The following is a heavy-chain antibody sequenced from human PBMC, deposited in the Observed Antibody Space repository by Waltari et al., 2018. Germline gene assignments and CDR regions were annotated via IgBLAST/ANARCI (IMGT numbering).Heavy chain of an antibody. Sequence: QVQLVQSGAEVKKPGASVKVSCKASGYTFTGYYMHWVRQAPGQGLEWMGWINPNSGGTNYAQKFQGRVTMTRDTSTDTAYMELSSLRSEDTAVYYCATVGLGVRGPYGMDVWGQGTTVTVSS. J-gene: IGHJ6*02. D-gene: IGHD3-10*01. CDR3: ATVGLGVRGPYGMDV. CDR1: GYTFTGYY. V-gene: IGHV1-2*02. CDR2: INPNSGGT.